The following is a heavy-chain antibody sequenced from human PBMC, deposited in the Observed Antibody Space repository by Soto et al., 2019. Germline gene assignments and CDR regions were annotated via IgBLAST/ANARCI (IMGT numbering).Heavy chain of an antibody. Sequence: TLSLTCTVSGGSIKSDYYWAWVRQFPGGGLQWMGYKYYSGATDSDPSLERRVSFSVDMSKNQFSLNLTSVTVADTAVYYCARGRPNYFYYGLDVWGQGIPVTVSS. V-gene: IGHV4-30-4*01. J-gene: IGHJ6*02. CDR3: ARGRPNYFYYGLDV. CDR2: KYYSGAT. CDR1: GGSIKSDYY.